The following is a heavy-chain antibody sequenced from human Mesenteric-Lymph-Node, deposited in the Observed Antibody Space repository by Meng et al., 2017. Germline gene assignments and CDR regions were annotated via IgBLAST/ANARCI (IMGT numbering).Heavy chain of an antibody. J-gene: IGHJ4*02. Sequence: SVKVSCKASGGTFSSYAISWVRQAPGQGLEWMGGIIPIFGTANYAQKFQGRVTITADESTSTAYMELSSLRSEDTAVYYCATDYDSSGYRGYWGQGTLVTVSS. CDR1: GGTFSSYA. CDR2: IIPIFGTA. D-gene: IGHD3-22*01. V-gene: IGHV1-69*13. CDR3: ATDYDSSGYRGY.